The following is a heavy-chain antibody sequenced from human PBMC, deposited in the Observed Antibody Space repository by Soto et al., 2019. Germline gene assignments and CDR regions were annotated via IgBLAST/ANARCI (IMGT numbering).Heavy chain of an antibody. V-gene: IGHV4-39*01. Sequence: SETLSLTCTVSGGSISSSSYYWGWIRQPPGKGLEWIGSIYYSGSTYYNPSLKSRVTISVDTSKNQFSLKLSSVTAADTAVYYCARRDGPFIAAKGFDIWGQGTMVTVSS. CDR1: GGSISSSSYY. CDR3: ARRDGPFIAAKGFDI. CDR2: IYYSGST. J-gene: IGHJ3*02. D-gene: IGHD6-13*01.